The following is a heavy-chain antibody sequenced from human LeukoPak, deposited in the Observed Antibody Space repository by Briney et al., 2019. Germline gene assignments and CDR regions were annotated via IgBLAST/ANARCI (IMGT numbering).Heavy chain of an antibody. CDR3: ARDRGDGYDYFWDY. V-gene: IGHV4-59*01. CDR1: GGSISSYY. D-gene: IGHD5-12*01. J-gene: IGHJ4*02. Sequence: PSETLSLTCSVTGGSISSYYWSWIRQPPGKGLEWIGYMHYSGSTAYNPSLKSRATISLDTSQNQFSLKLSSVTAADTAVYYCARDRGDGYDYFWDYWGQGTLVTVSS. CDR2: MHYSGST.